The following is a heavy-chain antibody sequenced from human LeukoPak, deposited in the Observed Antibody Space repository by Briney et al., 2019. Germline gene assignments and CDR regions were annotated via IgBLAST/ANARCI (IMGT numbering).Heavy chain of an antibody. CDR3: ASLYSGYDFMDY. V-gene: IGHV1-3*01. J-gene: IGHJ4*02. CDR2: INAGNGNT. Sequence: ASVKVSCKASGYTFTSYAMHWVRQAPGQRLEWMGWINAGNGNTKYSQKFQGRVTITRDTSASTAYMELSSLRSEDTAVYYCASLYSGYDFMDYWGQGTLVTVSS. CDR1: GYTFTSYA. D-gene: IGHD5-12*01.